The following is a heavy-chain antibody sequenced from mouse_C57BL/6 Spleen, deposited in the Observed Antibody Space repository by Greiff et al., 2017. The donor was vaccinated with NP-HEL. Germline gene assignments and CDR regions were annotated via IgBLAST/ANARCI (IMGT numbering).Heavy chain of an antibody. CDR2: INPNNGGT. Sequence: VQLQQSGPELVKPGASVKISCKASGYTFTDYYMNWVKQSHGKSLEWIGDINPNNGGTSYNQKFKGKATLTVDKSSSTAYMELRSLTSEDSAVYYCAFYSLYAMDYWGQGTSVTVSS. CDR1: GYTFTDYY. V-gene: IGHV1-26*01. J-gene: IGHJ4*01. CDR3: AFYSLYAMDY. D-gene: IGHD2-12*01.